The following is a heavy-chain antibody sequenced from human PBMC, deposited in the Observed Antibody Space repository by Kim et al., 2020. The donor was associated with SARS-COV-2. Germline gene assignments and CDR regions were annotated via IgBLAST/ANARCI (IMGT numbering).Heavy chain of an antibody. Sequence: SETLSLTCAVYGGSFSGYYWSWIRQPPGKGLEWIGEINHSGSTNYNPSLKSRVTISVDTSKNQFSLKLSSVTAADTAVYYCARGRGTGTTLQGQPWGYWGQGTLVTVSS. CDR2: INHSGST. CDR3: ARGRGTGTTLQGQPWGY. D-gene: IGHD1-7*01. J-gene: IGHJ4*02. V-gene: IGHV4-34*01. CDR1: GGSFSGYY.